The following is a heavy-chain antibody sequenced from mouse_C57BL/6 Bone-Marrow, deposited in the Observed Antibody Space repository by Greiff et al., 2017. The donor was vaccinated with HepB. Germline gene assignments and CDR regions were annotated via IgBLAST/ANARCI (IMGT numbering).Heavy chain of an antibody. D-gene: IGHD4-1*01. J-gene: IGHJ2*01. Sequence: DVQLQESGAELVRPGASVKLSCTASGFNIKDDYMHWVKQRPEQGLEWIGWIDPENGDTEYASKFQGKATITADTSSNTAYLQLSSLTSEDTAVYYCTELTGDYWGQGTTLTVSS. CDR1: GFNIKDDY. V-gene: IGHV14-4*01. CDR3: TELTGDY. CDR2: IDPENGDT.